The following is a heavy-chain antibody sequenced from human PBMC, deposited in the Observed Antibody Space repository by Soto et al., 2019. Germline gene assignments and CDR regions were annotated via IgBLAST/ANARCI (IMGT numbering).Heavy chain of an antibody. CDR1: GFTFSSYA. V-gene: IGHV3-30*04. J-gene: IGHJ6*02. Sequence: GGSLRLSCAASGFTFSSYAMHWVRQAPGKGLEWVAVTSHDGSNLYYADSVKGRFIISRDNSKNTLYLQMNSLRSEDTAVYYCAKGILNSRHYGMDVWGQGTTVTVSS. CDR3: AKGILNSRHYGMDV. CDR2: TSHDGSNL.